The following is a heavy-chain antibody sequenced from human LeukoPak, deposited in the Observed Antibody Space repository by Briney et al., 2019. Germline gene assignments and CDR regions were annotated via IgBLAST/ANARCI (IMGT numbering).Heavy chain of an antibody. CDR1: VYTFTGYY. V-gene: IGHV1-2*06. J-gene: IGHJ4*02. CDR2: INPNSGGT. D-gene: IGHD1-1*01. CDR3: ARAGNWNDFDY. Sequence: ASVKVSCKASVYTFTGYYMHWMRQAPGQGPEWMGRINPNSGGTNYAQKFQGRVTMTRDTSISTAYMELSRLRSDDTAVYYCARAGNWNDFDYWGQGTLVTVSS.